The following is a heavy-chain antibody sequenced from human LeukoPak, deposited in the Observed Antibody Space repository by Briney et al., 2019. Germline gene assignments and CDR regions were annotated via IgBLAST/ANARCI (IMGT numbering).Heavy chain of an antibody. CDR3: ARSTRSHYYGSGSYNYGMDV. CDR1: GYTFTGYY. J-gene: IGHJ6*02. V-gene: IGHV1-2*02. Sequence: ASVKVSCKASGYTFTGYYMHWVRQAPGQGLEWMGWINPNSGGTNYAQKFQGRVTMTRDTSISTAYMEVSRLRSDDTAVYYCARSTRSHYYGSGSYNYGMDVWGQGTTVTVSS. CDR2: INPNSGGT. D-gene: IGHD3-10*01.